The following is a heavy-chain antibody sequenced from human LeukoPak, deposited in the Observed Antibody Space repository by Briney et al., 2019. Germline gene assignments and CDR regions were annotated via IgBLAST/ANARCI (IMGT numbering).Heavy chain of an antibody. D-gene: IGHD5-24*01. CDR1: GSSMSSDYY. CDR2: ISTSGST. J-gene: IGHJ2*01. V-gene: IGHV4-38-2*02. CDR3: ARGIWEMATIPYWYFDI. Sequence: PSETLSLTCTVSGSSMSSDYYWGWVRQPPGKGLEWIGRISTSGSTNYNPSLKSRVTMSVDTSKNQFSLKLSSVTAADTALYYCARGIWEMATIPYWYFDIWGRGTLVTVSS.